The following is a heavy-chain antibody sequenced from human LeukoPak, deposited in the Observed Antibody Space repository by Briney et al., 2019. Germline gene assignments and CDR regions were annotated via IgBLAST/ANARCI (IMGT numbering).Heavy chain of an antibody. V-gene: IGHV3-23*01. Sequence: GGPLRLSCAASGFTFSSYAMSWVRQAPGKGLEWVSAISGSGGSTYYADSAKGRFTISRDNSKNTLYLQMNSLRAEDTAIYYCAKDLPGGYEEVWGQGTLVTVSS. CDR2: ISGSGGST. D-gene: IGHD5-12*01. CDR1: GFTFSSYA. J-gene: IGHJ4*02. CDR3: AKDLPGGYEEV.